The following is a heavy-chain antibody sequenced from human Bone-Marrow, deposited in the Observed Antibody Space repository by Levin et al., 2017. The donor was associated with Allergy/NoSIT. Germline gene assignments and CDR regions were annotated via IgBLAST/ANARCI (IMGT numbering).Heavy chain of an antibody. CDR1: GFTFSNYA. Sequence: GESLKISCAASGFTFSNYAMNWVRQAPGKGLEWVSGMSGGGGATFYADSVKGRFTISRDDSKDTLYLQMNSLRADDTALYYCARDHDITAWFHWFFDLWGRGTLVTVSS. CDR3: ARDHDITAWFHWFFDL. V-gene: IGHV3-23*01. D-gene: IGHD6-19*01. CDR2: MSGGGGAT. J-gene: IGHJ2*01.